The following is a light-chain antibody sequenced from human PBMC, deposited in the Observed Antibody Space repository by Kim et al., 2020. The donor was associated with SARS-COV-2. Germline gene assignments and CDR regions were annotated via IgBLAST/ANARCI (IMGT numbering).Light chain of an antibody. CDR2: GIS. V-gene: IGKV3-20*01. CDR1: QTISSIH. CDR3: QQYADSPPA. J-gene: IGKJ1*01. Sequence: SPGDRATLSCRASQTISSIHLAWYQHKPGQTPGLIIYGISNRVTGIPDRFSGSGSETDFTLTISRLEPEDSAVYYCQQYADSPPAFGQGTKVDIK.